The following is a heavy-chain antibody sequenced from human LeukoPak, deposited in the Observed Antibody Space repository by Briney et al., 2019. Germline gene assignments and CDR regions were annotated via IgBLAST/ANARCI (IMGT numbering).Heavy chain of an antibody. CDR2: ISYDGSNK. J-gene: IGHJ6*03. CDR1: GFTFSSYA. D-gene: IGHD3-10*01. Sequence: PEGSLRLSCAASGFTFSSYAMHWVRQAPGKGLEWVAVISYDGSNKYYADSVKGRFTISRDNSKNTLYLQMNSLRAEDTAVYYCARDKLTMVRGVISLYYYYYMDVWGKGTTVTVSS. V-gene: IGHV3-30*01. CDR3: ARDKLTMVRGVISLYYYYYMDV.